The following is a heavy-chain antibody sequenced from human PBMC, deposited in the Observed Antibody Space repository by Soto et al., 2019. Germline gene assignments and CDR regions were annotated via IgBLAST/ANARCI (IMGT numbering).Heavy chain of an antibody. D-gene: IGHD3-22*01. CDR2: IIPILGIA. CDR3: ASPDYYDSSGYSPEYYYGMDV. J-gene: IGHJ6*02. CDR1: GGTFSSYT. Sequence: SVKVSCKASGGTFSSYTISWVRQAPGQGLEWMGRIIPILGIANYAQKFQGRVTITADKSTSTAYMELSSLRSEDTAVYYCASPDYYDSSGYSPEYYYGMDVWGQGTTVTVSS. V-gene: IGHV1-69*02.